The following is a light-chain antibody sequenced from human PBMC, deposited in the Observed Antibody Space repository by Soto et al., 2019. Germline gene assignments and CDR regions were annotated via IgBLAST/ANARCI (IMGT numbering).Light chain of an antibody. V-gene: IGKV3-15*01. CDR2: GAF. J-gene: IGKJ1*01. CDR1: QSVSSN. Sequence: EIVMTQSPATLSVSPGERATLSCRASQSVSSNLAWYQQKPGQAPRLLIYGAFTRATGIPARFSGSGSGTAFSLTISCLPSEDFAVYYCQQYNNWPRTFGQGTKVEIK. CDR3: QQYNNWPRT.